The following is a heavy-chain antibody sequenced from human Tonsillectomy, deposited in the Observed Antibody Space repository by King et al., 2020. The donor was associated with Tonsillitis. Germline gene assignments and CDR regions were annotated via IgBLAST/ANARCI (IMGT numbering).Heavy chain of an antibody. CDR3: ARTEIAATGMMPDYYGMDV. CDR1: GYSFTSYW. CDR2: IDPSDSYT. V-gene: IGHV5-10-1*03. Sequence: EVQLVESGAEVKKPGESLRISCKGSGYSFTSYWINWVRQMPGKGLEWMGRIDPSDSYTNYSPSFQGHVTISADRSISTAYLQWSSLKASDTAMYYCARTEIAATGMMPDYYGMDVWGQGTTVTVSS. J-gene: IGHJ6*02. D-gene: IGHD6-13*01.